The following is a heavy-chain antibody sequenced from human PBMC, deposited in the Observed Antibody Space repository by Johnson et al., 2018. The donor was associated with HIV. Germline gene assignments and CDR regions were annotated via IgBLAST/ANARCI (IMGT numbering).Heavy chain of an antibody. CDR2: ISSSGSTI. J-gene: IGHJ3*02. CDR3: ARQVYCSSTSCSSAFDI. Sequence: QVQLVESGGGLVQPGGSLRLSCAASGFTVSSNYMSWVRQAPGKGLEWVSYISSSGSTIYYADSVKGRFTISRDNAKNSLYLQMNSLRAGDTAVYYCARQVYCSSTSCSSAFDIWGQGTVVTVSS. V-gene: IGHV3-11*04. D-gene: IGHD2-2*01. CDR1: GFTVSSNY.